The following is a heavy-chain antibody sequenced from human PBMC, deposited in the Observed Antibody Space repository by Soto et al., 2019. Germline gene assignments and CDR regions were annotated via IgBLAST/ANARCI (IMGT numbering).Heavy chain of an antibody. D-gene: IGHD3-10*02. Sequence: QVQLVESGGGVVQPGRSLRLSCTASGFIFNNYAMHWVRQPPGRGLEWVAFISYDGSDKYYADSVKGRITVSRDNSKSTLYLQMDSLRPEDTAVFYCTRDAARFGESDYFDYWGQGTLVTVSS. V-gene: IGHV3-30-3*01. CDR3: TRDAARFGESDYFDY. CDR1: GFIFNNYA. J-gene: IGHJ4*02. CDR2: ISYDGSDK.